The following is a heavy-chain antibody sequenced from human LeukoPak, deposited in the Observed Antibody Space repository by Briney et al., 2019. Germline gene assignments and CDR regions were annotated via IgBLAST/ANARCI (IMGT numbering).Heavy chain of an antibody. CDR2: IYRSGST. D-gene: IGHD1-26*01. V-gene: IGHV4-4*02. CDR1: GGSISSSNW. J-gene: IGHJ4*02. Sequence: SETLSLTCAVSGGSISSSNWWSWVRQPPGKGLEWIGEIYRSGSTNYNPSLKSRVTISVDKSKNQFSLKLSSVTAADTAVYYCARRAYSGSYGFDYWGQGTLVTVSS. CDR3: ARRAYSGSYGFDY.